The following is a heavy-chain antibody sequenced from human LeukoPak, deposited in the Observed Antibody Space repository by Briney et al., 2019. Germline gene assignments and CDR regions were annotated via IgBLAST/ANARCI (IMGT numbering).Heavy chain of an antibody. CDR2: MNPNSGNT. CDR1: GYTFTSYD. CDR3: ARALWSTGGPIDY. D-gene: IGHD3-10*01. Sequence: ASVKVSCKASGYTFTSYDINWVRQATGQGLEWMGWMNPNSGNTGYAQKFQGRVTMTRNTSISTAYMELSSLRSEDTAVYYCARALWSTGGPIDYWGQGTLVTASS. J-gene: IGHJ4*02. V-gene: IGHV1-8*01.